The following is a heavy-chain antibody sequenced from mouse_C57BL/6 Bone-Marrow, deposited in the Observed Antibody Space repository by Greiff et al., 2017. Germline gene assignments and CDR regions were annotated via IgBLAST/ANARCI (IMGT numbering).Heavy chain of an antibody. CDR1: GYTFTSYW. D-gene: IGHD2-4*01. CDR2: IDPSDSYT. V-gene: IGHV1-50*01. CDR3: ARSNYDYDKAMDY. Sequence: VQLQQPGAELVKPGASVKLSCKASGYTFTSYWMQWVKQRPGQGLEWIGEIDPSDSYTNYNQKFKGKATLTVDTSSSTAYMQLSSLTSEDSAVYYCARSNYDYDKAMDYWGQGTSVTVSS. J-gene: IGHJ4*01.